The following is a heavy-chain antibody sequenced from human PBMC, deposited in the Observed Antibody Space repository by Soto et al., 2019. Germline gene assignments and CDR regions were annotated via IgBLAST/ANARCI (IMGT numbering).Heavy chain of an antibody. CDR3: ARHIRWDDVFDI. CDR1: GVSISSTTYY. CDR2: TYSRGSS. J-gene: IGHJ3*02. D-gene: IGHD1-26*01. Sequence: QLQLQESGPGLVKPSETLSLSCTVSGVSISSTTYYWGWIRQPPGKGLEWIGTTYSRGSSYYNASLQSRVTISVAASKNQFSLKLKSVTAADTAMYYCARHIRWDDVFDIWGQGTMVTVSS. V-gene: IGHV4-39*01.